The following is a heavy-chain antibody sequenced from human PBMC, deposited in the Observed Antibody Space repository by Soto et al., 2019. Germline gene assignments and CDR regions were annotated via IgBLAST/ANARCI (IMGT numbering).Heavy chain of an antibody. Sequence: GECLTSAGACPGCSSWRLWLSWVRQRPGKGLEWVRRIEPIYAYINYGPSFQGAVTVSADKSSSTAYLQWMSLEAANTGSYYCAKVYCNYQVYHYYYAMDVWGQGTTVPVSS. CDR3: AKVYCNYQVYHYYYAMDV. V-gene: IGHV5-10-1*01. CDR1: GCSSWRLW. D-gene: IGHD1-7*01. J-gene: IGHJ6*02. CDR2: IEPIYAYI.